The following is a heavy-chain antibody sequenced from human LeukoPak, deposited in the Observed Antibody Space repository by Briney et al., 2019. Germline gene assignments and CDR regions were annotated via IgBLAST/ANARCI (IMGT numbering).Heavy chain of an antibody. CDR2: ISGSGGST. Sequence: GGSLRLSCAASGFTSSSYAMSWVRQAPGKGLEWVSAISGSGGSTYYADSVKGRFTISRDNSKNTLYLQMNSLRAEDTAVYYCAKHRSTFGGVIVADYWGQETLVSVSS. V-gene: IGHV3-23*01. CDR3: AKHRSTFGGVIVADY. J-gene: IGHJ4*02. D-gene: IGHD3-16*02. CDR1: GFTSSSYA.